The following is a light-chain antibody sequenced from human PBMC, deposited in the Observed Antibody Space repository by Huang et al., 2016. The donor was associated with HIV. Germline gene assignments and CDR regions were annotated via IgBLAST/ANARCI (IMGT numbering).Light chain of an antibody. Sequence: DMQLTQSPSSLSASVGDRVTITCRASQTITTYLNWYQQKPGKAPHLLIYGASNLQSGVPSRFSGSGSGTDFTLIISGLQPEDFATYYCQQTYTFPAFGRGTKVEIK. CDR3: QQTYTFPA. J-gene: IGKJ1*01. CDR2: GAS. CDR1: QTITTY. V-gene: IGKV1-39*01.